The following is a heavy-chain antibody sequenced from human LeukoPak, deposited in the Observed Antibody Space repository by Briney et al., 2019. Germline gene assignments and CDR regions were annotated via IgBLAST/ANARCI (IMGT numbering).Heavy chain of an antibody. V-gene: IGHV4-39*07. CDR3: ARDGYYYYGMDV. CDR2: IYYTGNT. Sequence: SETLSLTCTVSGGSISSGDYYWGWIRQPPGKGLEWIGSIYYTGNTYYNPSLKSRVTISVDTSKNQFSLKLSSVTAADTAVYYCARDGYYYYGMDVWGQGTTVTVSS. CDR1: GGSISSGDYY. J-gene: IGHJ6*02.